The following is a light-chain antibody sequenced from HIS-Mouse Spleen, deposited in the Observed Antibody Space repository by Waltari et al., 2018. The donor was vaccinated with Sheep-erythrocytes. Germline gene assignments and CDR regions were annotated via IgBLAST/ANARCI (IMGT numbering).Light chain of an antibody. CDR2: RNN. Sequence: QSVLTQPPSASGTSGQRVTIACSGSSSNLGSNYVYWYQQLPGTAPKLLIYRNNQRPSGVPDRFSGSKSGTSASLAISGLRSEDEADYYCAAWDDSLSGVVFGGGTKLTVL. CDR3: AAWDDSLSGVV. V-gene: IGLV1-47*01. J-gene: IGLJ2*01. CDR1: SSNLGSNY.